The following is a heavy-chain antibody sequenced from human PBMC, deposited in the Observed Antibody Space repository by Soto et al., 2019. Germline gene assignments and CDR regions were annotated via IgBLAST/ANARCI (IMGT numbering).Heavy chain of an antibody. CDR3: ARGRTAMAGFDY. CDR2: ISYDGSNK. V-gene: IGHV3-30-3*01. Sequence: QVQLVESGGGVVQPGRSLRLSCAASGFTFSSYAMHWVRQAPGKGLEWVAVISYDGSNKYYADSVKGRFTISRDNSKNQLYLPMNSLRAWDTAVYYSARGRTAMAGFDYWGQGTLVNLSS. D-gene: IGHD5-18*01. J-gene: IGHJ4*02. CDR1: GFTFSSYA.